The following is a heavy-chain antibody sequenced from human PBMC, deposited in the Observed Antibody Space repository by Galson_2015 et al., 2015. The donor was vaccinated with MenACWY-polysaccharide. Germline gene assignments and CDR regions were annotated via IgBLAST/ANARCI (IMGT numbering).Heavy chain of an antibody. CDR3: ARMVVIMYYFDY. Sequence: SLRLSCAASGFTFSDYYMSWIRQAPGKGLEWVSYISSSGSTIYYADSVKGRFTISRDNAKNSLYLQMNSLRAEDTAVYYCARMVVIMYYFDYWGQGTLVTVSS. D-gene: IGHD3-22*01. CDR1: GFTFSDYY. V-gene: IGHV3-11*01. CDR2: ISSSGSTI. J-gene: IGHJ4*02.